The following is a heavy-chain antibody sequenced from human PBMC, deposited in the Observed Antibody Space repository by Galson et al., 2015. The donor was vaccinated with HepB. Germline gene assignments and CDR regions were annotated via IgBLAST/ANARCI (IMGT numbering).Heavy chain of an antibody. CDR1: GFIFDDFA. CDR2: ISWNSGTI. V-gene: IGHV3-9*01. J-gene: IGHJ4*02. D-gene: IGHD6-13*01. Sequence: LSCAASGFIFDDFALHWVRQAPGKGLEWVSGISWNSGTIVYADSVKGRFTISRDNARSSLYLQMNSLRAEDTALYYCAKDRAAAGTVGLDFWGQGTLVTVSS. CDR3: AKDRAAAGTVGLDF.